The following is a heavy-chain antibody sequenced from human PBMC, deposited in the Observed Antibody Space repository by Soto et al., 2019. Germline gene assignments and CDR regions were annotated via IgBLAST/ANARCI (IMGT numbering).Heavy chain of an antibody. CDR1: GCPISSSTYN. CDR3: ARREGTSCLFQI. CDR2: IYYSGST. V-gene: IGHV4-39*01. J-gene: IGHJ3*02. Sequence: SETLSLTFIASGCPISSSTYNGGWIRQPPGKGLEWIGSIYYSGSTYYNPSLKSRVTISVDTSKNQFSLKLSSVTAADTAVYYCARREGTSCLFQIWGQGTMVT. D-gene: IGHD2-2*01.